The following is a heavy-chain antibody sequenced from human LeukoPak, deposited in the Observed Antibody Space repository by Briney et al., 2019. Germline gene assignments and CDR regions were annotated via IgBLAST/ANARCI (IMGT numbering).Heavy chain of an antibody. J-gene: IGHJ4*02. CDR2: INPNSGGT. V-gene: IGHV1-2*02. D-gene: IGHD3-22*01. CDR1: GYTFTGYY. Sequence: ASVKVSCKASGYTFTGYYMHWVRQAPGQGLEWMGWINPNSGGTNYAQKLQGRVTMTRDTSISTAYMELSRLRSDDTAVYYCARDVSSGHLFDHWGQGTLVTVSS. CDR3: ARDVSSGHLFDH.